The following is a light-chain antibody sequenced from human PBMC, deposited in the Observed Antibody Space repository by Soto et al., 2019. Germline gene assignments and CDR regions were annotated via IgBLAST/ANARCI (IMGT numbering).Light chain of an antibody. CDR3: SSYTSSSTPHVV. CDR1: SSDVGGYNY. CDR2: DVS. V-gene: IGLV2-14*01. Sequence: QSVLTQPASVSGSPGQSITISCTGTSSDVGGYNYVSWYQQHPGKAPNLMIYDVSNRPSGVSNRFSGSKSGNTASLTISGLQAEDEADYYCSSYTSSSTPHVVFGGGTKLTVL. J-gene: IGLJ2*01.